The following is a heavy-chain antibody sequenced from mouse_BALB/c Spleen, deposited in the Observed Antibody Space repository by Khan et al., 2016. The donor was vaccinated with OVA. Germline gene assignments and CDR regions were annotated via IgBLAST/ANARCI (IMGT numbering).Heavy chain of an antibody. CDR2: IWSAGST. V-gene: IGHV2-2*02. Sequence: QVQLKESGPGLVQPSQSLSITCTVSGFSLTNYSVHWVRQSPGKGLEWLGVIWSAGSTDYNAAFISRLTIRKDNSRSQVFFKLNSLQPNATAIYACARRGEDHGRADLFDYWGQGTLVTVSS. J-gene: IGHJ3*01. CDR1: GFSLTNYS. D-gene: IGHD1-2*01. CDR3: ARRGEDHGRADLFDY.